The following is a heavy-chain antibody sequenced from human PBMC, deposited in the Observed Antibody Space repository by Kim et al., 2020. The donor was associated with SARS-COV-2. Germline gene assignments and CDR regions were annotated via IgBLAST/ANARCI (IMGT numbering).Heavy chain of an antibody. D-gene: IGHD5-12*01. V-gene: IGHV3-23*01. CDR2: ISNTGGST. Sequence: GGSLRLSCAASGFTFRSYAMSWVRQAPGKGLEWVSVISNTGGSTYYADSVKGRFTISRDNSKNTLYLQMNSLSAEDTAVYYCASSHGATSAFHYWGQGTL. J-gene: IGHJ4*02. CDR1: GFTFRSYA. CDR3: ASSHGATSAFHY.